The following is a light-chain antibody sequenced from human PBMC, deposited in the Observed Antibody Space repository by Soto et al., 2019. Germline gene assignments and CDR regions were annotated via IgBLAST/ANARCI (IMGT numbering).Light chain of an antibody. CDR1: QSIDRY. Sequence: DIQMTQSPSSVSASVGDRVSITCRASQSIDRYLNWYQQKPGKAPKLLIYLASNLQSGVPSRFSGSASGTDFTLTISSLQPEDSAAYYCQQSYSTPTFGGGTKVEIK. CDR3: QQSYSTPT. CDR2: LAS. V-gene: IGKV1-39*01. J-gene: IGKJ4*01.